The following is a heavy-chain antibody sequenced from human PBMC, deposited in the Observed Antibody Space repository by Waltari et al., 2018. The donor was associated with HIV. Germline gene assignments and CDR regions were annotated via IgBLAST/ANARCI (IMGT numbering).Heavy chain of an antibody. J-gene: IGHJ2*01. CDR3: AARGFSR. V-gene: IGHV3-23*01. CDR1: GFRFSEYA. Sequence: VQLLESGGGLVQPGGSLRLSCAASGFRFSEYAMSWVRQAPGKGPGGSEVIGERGRSTDYTESVRGRFTISRDGSKSTVYLQMNGVRVDDTAVYYCAARGFSRWGRGTLVTVSS. D-gene: IGHD6-25*01. CDR2: IGERGRST.